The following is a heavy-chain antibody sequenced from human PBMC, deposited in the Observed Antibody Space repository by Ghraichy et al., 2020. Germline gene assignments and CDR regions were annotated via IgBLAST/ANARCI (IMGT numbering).Heavy chain of an antibody. CDR3: ARVYFLASVDTAMVTQYYFDY. CDR2: ISAYNGNT. Sequence: ASVKVSCKASGYTFTSYGISWVRQAPGQGLEWMGWISAYNGNTNYAQKLQGRVTMTTDTSTSTAYMELRSLRSDDTAVYYCARVYFLASVDTAMVTQYYFDYWGQGTLVTVSS. J-gene: IGHJ4*02. V-gene: IGHV1-18*04. D-gene: IGHD5-18*01. CDR1: GYTFTSYG.